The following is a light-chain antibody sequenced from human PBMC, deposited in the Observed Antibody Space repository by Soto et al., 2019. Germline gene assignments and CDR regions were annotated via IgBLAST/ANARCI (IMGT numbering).Light chain of an antibody. J-gene: IGKJ5*01. CDR2: AAS. V-gene: IGKV1-12*01. Sequence: DIQMTQSPSSVSASVGDRVTITCRASQDISSWLAWYQQKPGKAPKLLIYAASSLQSGVPSRFSGSASGTDFSLTISSLQPEDFATYYCQQANSFPLTFCQGTRLEIK. CDR3: QQANSFPLT. CDR1: QDISSW.